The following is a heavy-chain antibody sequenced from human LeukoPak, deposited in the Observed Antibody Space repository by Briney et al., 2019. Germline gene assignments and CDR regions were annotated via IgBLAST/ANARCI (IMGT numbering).Heavy chain of an antibody. J-gene: IGHJ4*02. V-gene: IGHV4-38-2*02. CDR2: IYHSGST. D-gene: IGHD3-9*01. CDR1: GGSISSYY. CDR3: ASILTGYSFYYFDY. Sequence: SETLSLTCTVSGGSISSYYWGWIRQPPGKGLEWIGSIYHSGSTYYNPSLKSRVTISVDTSKNQFSLKLSSVTAADTAVYYCASILTGYSFYYFDYWGQGTLVTVSS.